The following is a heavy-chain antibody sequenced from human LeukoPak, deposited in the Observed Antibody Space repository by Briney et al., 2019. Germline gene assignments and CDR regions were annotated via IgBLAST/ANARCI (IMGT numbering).Heavy chain of an antibody. CDR2: IYYSGST. V-gene: IGHV4-30-4*01. CDR3: ARLCYYDSRGYWYYFDY. J-gene: IGHJ4*02. D-gene: IGHD3-22*01. Sequence: SETLSLTCTVSGGSISSGDYYWSWIRQPPGKGLEWIGYIYYSGSTYYNPSLKSRVTISVDTSKNQFSLKLSSVTAADTAVYYCARLCYYDSRGYWYYFDYWGQGTLVTVSS. CDR1: GGSISSGDYY.